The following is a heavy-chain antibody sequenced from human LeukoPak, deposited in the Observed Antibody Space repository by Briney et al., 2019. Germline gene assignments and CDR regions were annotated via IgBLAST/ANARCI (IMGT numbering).Heavy chain of an antibody. D-gene: IGHD4-23*01. Sequence: PGGSLRLSCAASGFTFSSYWMSWVRQAPGKGLEWVANIKQDGSEKYYVDSVKGRFTISRDNSKNTLYLQMNSLRAEDTAVYYCARARGVRYYFDYWGQGTLVTVSS. CDR2: IKQDGSEK. CDR1: GFTFSSYW. V-gene: IGHV3-7*01. J-gene: IGHJ4*02. CDR3: ARARGVRYYFDY.